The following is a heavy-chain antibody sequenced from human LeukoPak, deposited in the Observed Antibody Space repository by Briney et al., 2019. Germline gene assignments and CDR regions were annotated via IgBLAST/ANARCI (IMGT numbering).Heavy chain of an antibody. J-gene: IGHJ4*02. CDR3: ARGDIVATY. CDR1: GGSFSGYY. CDR2: INHSGST. D-gene: IGHD5-12*01. Sequence: SETLSLTCAVYGGSFSGYYWSWIRQPPGKGLEWIGEINHSGSTNYNPSLKSRVTISVGTSKNQFSLKLSSVTAADTAVYYCARGDIVATYWGQGTLVTVSS. V-gene: IGHV4-34*01.